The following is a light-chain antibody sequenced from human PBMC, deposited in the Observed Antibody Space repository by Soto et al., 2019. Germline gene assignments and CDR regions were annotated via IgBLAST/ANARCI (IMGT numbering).Light chain of an antibody. CDR2: QDN. J-gene: IGLJ3*02. Sequence: NFMLTQPHSVSESPGKTVTISCTRSSGSIAHNYVQWYQQRPGSAPTTMIYQDNHRASGVADRFSGSIDSSSNSASLTISGLKTEDEAAYYCQFFDSNDWVFGGGTKVTVL. CDR1: SGSIAHNY. V-gene: IGLV6-57*04. CDR3: QFFDSNDWV.